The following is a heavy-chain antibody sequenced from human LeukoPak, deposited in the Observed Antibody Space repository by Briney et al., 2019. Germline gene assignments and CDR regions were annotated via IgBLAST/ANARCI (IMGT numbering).Heavy chain of an antibody. V-gene: IGHV3-53*01. J-gene: IGHJ4*02. CDR2: IYSAGST. CDR3: AKGHCTNGICWLD. D-gene: IGHD2-8*01. Sequence: GGSLRLSCAASGFTGSSTYMSWVRQAPGKGLEWVSIIYSAGSTYYADSVKGRFTISRDNSKNTLYLQMNSLRAEDTAVYYCAKGHCTNGICWLDWGQGTLVTVSS. CDR1: GFTGSSTY.